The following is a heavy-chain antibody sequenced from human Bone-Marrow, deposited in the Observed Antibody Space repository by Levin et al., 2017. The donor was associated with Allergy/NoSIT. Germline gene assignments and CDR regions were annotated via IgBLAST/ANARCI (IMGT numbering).Heavy chain of an antibody. D-gene: IGHD1-1*01. J-gene: IGHJ4*02. V-gene: IGHV3-7*01. CDR1: GFTFSDYW. CDR2: MKDAGTEK. Sequence: PGGSLRLSCAASGFTFSDYWMTWVRQAPGKGLEWLANMKDAGTEKYCVNSVRGRFTISRDNAKNSLYLQMNSLTVEDTAVYYCARDTGNFYIDFWGQGTLVTVSS. CDR3: ARDTGNFYIDF.